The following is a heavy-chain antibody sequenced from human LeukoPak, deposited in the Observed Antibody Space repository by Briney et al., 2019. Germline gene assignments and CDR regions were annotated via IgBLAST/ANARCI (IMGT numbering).Heavy chain of an antibody. J-gene: IGHJ2*01. V-gene: IGHV3-23*01. CDR1: GFICSDYA. Sequence: PGGSLRLSCTASGFICSDYAMSWARQAPGKGLEWVAGISSSGSGGNTYYADSVKGRFTISRDTSKNILFLQMNTLRAEDTAIYCCAKDRTVGASYWYFDLWGRGTLVTVSS. CDR3: AKDRTVGASYWYFDL. CDR2: ISSSGSGGNT. D-gene: IGHD1-26*01.